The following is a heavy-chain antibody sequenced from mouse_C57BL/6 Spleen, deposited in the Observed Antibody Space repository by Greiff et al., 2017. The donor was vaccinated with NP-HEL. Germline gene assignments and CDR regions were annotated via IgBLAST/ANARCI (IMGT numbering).Heavy chain of an antibody. Sequence: ESGPGLVKPSQSLSLSCSVTGYSITSGYYWNWIRQFPGNKLEWMGYISYDGSNNYNPSLKNRISITRDTSNNQSFLKLNSVTTEDTATYYCAREEGYPWFAYWGQGTLVTVSA. CDR3: AREEGYPWFAY. V-gene: IGHV3-6*01. J-gene: IGHJ3*01. CDR2: ISYDGSN. CDR1: GYSITSGYY. D-gene: IGHD2-2*01.